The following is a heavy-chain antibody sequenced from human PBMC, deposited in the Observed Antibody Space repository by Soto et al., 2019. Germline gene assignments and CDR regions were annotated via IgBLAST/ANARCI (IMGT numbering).Heavy chain of an antibody. CDR3: ARDCYMGY. D-gene: IGHD2-2*02. J-gene: IGHJ4*02. Sequence: EVQLVESGGGLVQPGGSLRLSCAASGFTLSNNYMNWVRQAPGKGLEWVSLIYTGGSTYYADSVKGRFMISRDNSKNALSLKMSSPRAEDTAVYYCARDCYMGYWGQGTLVIVSS. V-gene: IGHV3-66*01. CDR2: IYTGGST. CDR1: GFTLSNNY.